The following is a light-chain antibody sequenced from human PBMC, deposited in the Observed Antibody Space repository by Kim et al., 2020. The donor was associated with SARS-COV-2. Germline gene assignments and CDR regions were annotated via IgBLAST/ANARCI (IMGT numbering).Light chain of an antibody. J-gene: IGKJ5*01. V-gene: IGKV3-15*01. Sequence: SPGERATLSCRASQNIGSNLAWFQQKPGQAPRLLINGASTRATGIPARFSGSGSGTEFTLTISSLQSEDFAVYYCQQYNNWPPITFGQGTRLEIK. CDR2: GAS. CDR3: QQYNNWPPIT. CDR1: QNIGSN.